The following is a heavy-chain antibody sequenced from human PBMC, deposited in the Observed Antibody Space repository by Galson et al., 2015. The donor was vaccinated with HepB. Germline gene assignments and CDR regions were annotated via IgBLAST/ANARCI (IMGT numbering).Heavy chain of an antibody. CDR3: ARALDYYSMGV. V-gene: IGHV6-1*01. J-gene: IGHJ6*02. CDR1: GDSVSSNTAA. Sequence: CAISGDSVSSNTAAWNWIRQSPLRGLEWLGRTYYRSKWYNDYAVSVKSRITINADTSKNQFSLQLNSVTPEDTAVYYCARALDYYSMGVWGQGTTVTVSS. CDR2: TYYRSKWYN.